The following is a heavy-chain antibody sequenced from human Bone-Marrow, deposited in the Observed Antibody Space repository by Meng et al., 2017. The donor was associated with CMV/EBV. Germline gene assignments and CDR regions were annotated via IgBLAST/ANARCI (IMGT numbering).Heavy chain of an antibody. Sequence: GESLKISCAASGFTFDDYAMHWVRQAPGKGLEWVSGISWNSGSIGYADSVKGRFTISRDNAKNSLYLQMNSLRAEDTALYYCARGYFENRRGIDLWGQGTPVTVSS. CDR3: ARGYFENRRGIDL. V-gene: IGHV3-9*01. J-gene: IGHJ5*02. CDR2: ISWNSGSI. D-gene: IGHD3-22*01. CDR1: GFTFDDYA.